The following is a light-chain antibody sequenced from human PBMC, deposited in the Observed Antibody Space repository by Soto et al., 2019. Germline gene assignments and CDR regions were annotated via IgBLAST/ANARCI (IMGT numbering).Light chain of an antibody. Sequence: DIQMTQSPSTLSASVGDRVTITCRASHTISSWLAWYQQKPGKAPKLLIYDASDLASGVPSRFSGSGSGTEFTLTISSLQPEDFAVYYCQQYENYWTFGQGTKVEIK. CDR3: QQYENYWT. CDR1: HTISSW. V-gene: IGKV1-5*01. CDR2: DAS. J-gene: IGKJ1*01.